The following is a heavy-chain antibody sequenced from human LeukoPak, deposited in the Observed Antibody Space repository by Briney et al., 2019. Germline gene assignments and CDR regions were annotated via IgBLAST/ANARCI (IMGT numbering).Heavy chain of an antibody. CDR3: ARERYSSGYAFGY. Sequence: GGSLRLSCAASGFTFSSYEMNWVRQAPGKGLEWVSYISSSGSTIYYADSVKGRFTISRDNAKNSLYLQMNSLRAEDTAVYYCARERYSSGYAFGYWGQGTLVTVSS. CDR1: GFTFSSYE. J-gene: IGHJ4*02. D-gene: IGHD3-22*01. V-gene: IGHV3-48*03. CDR2: ISSSGSTI.